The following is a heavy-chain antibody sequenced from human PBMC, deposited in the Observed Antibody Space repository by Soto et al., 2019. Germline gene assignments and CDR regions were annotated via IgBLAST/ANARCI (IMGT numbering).Heavy chain of an antibody. V-gene: IGHV4-31*03. Sequence: QVQLQESGPGLVKPSQTLSLTCTVSGGSISSGGYYWSWIRQHPGKGLEWIGYIYYSGSTYYNPSLKIRVTISVDTCKNQFSLKLGSVTAADTAVYYCARGGIVVVVAARDAFDIWGQGTMVTVSS. CDR3: ARGGIVVVVAARDAFDI. CDR2: IYYSGST. D-gene: IGHD2-15*01. CDR1: GGSISSGGYY. J-gene: IGHJ3*02.